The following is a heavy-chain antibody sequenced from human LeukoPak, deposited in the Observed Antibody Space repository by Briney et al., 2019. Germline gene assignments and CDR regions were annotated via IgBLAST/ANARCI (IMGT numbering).Heavy chain of an antibody. J-gene: IGHJ5*01. D-gene: IGHD6-13*01. CDR3: AKSISVRIAATGTFDS. CDR2: IYDRGIT. Sequence: SETLSLTCTVSGGSVSSGSYYWSWMRQSPGKGLEGIGYIYDRGITDYNPSLRSRVTISVAMSKNQFSLKLSSVTAADTAVYYCAKSISVRIAATGTFDSWGQGTLVTVSS. V-gene: IGHV4-61*01. CDR1: GGSVSSGSYY.